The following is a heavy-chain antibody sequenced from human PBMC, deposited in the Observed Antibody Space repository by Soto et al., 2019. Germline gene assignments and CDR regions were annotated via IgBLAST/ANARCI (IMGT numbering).Heavy chain of an antibody. J-gene: IGHJ4*02. D-gene: IGHD7-27*01. V-gene: IGHV3-30-3*01. CDR1: GFAFSSYA. CDR3: ATLGWGKYFDY. Sequence: WVSLRLSCEGSGFAFSSYAMHWVRQAPGRGLGWGALIGNDGYTNDYADSVKGRFSFSRDNSEETLFWQLSSLRPEDTAVYYFATLGWGKYFDYWGQGNLVTVSS. CDR2: IGNDGYTN.